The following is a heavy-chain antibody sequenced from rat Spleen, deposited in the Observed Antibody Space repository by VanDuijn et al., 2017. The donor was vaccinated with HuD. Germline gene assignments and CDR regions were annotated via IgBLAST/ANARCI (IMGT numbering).Heavy chain of an antibody. Sequence: QVQLKESGPGLVQPSQTLSLTCTVSGFSLTSNSVHWVRQPPGKGLEWMGVIWGDGSTAYNSALKSRLSISRDTSKSQVFLKMSSLKTEDTATYYCARGTTTFAYWGQGTLVTVSS. CDR1: GFSLTSNS. J-gene: IGHJ3*01. V-gene: IGHV2-1*01. D-gene: IGHD1-5*01. CDR3: ARGTTTFAY. CDR2: IWGDGST.